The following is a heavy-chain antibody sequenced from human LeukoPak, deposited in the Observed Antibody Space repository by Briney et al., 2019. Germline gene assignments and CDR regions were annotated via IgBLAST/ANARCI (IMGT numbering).Heavy chain of an antibody. V-gene: IGHV1-18*01. J-gene: IGHJ5*02. CDR1: GYTFTGYG. CDR3: ARDIVVVPAEGGWFDP. CDR2: ISGYKGNT. D-gene: IGHD2-2*01. Sequence: ASVKVSCKASGYTFTGYGISWVRQAPGQGLGWMGWISGYKGNTYYTQDFQGRVIMTTDISTNTAYMELRSLRSDDTAVYYCARDIVVVPAEGGWFDPWGQGTLVTVSS.